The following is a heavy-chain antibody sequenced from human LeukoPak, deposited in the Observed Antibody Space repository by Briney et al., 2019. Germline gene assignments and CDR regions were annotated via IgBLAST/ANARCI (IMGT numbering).Heavy chain of an antibody. CDR2: IRYDGSNK. J-gene: IGHJ4*02. D-gene: IGHD2-2*02. CDR3: AKDSGDCSSTNCYNYFDY. CDR1: GFTFSSYG. V-gene: IGHV3-30*02. Sequence: QPGGSLRLSWAASGFTFSSYGMHWVRQAPGRGLEWVAFIRYDGSNKYYADSVKGRFTISRDNSKNTLYLQMNSLRAEDTAVYYCAKDSGDCSSTNCYNYFDYWGQGTLVTVSS.